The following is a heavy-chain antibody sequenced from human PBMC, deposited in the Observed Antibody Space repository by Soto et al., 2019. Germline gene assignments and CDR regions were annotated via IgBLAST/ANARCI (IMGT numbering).Heavy chain of an antibody. J-gene: IGHJ5*02. CDR2: IYHSGST. CDR3: ARDIGGNIIEVA. Sequence: PSETLSLTCAVSGGSISSINWWSLVRQPPGKGLEWIGEIYHSGSTNYNPSLKSRVTISVDKSKNQFSLRLSSVTAADTAVYYCARDIGGNIIEVAWGQGNRVTVYS. D-gene: IGHD3-22*01. CDR1: GGSISSINW. V-gene: IGHV4-4*02.